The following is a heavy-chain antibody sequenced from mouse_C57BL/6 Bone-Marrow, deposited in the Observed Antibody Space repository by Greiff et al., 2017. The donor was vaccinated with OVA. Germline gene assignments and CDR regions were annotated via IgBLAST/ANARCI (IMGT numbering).Heavy chain of an antibody. V-gene: IGHV1-85*01. CDR2: ISPRDGST. Sequence: QVQLQQSGPELVKPGASVQLSCTASGYPFTSYDINWVKQRPGQGLAWIGWISPRDGSTKYNEKFKGKATLTGDTASSTAYMELHSRTSEDSAVDFCARSVTTAFDYWGQGTTLTVSA. CDR1: GYPFTSYD. J-gene: IGHJ2*01. CDR3: ARSVTTAFDY. D-gene: IGHD1-2*01.